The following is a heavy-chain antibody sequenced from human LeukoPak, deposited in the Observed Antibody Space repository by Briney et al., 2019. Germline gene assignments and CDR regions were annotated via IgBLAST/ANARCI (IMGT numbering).Heavy chain of an antibody. V-gene: IGHV4-34*01. CDR2: INHSGST. D-gene: IGHD4-17*01. CDR3: ARALATYGDYGETTNL. J-gene: IGHJ4*02. Sequence: SETLSLTCAVYGGSFSGYYWSWIRQPPGKGLEWIGEINHSGSTNYNPSLKSRVTITVDTSKNQFSLKLSSVTAADTAVYYCARALATYGDYGETTNLWGQGTLATVSS. CDR1: GGSFSGYY.